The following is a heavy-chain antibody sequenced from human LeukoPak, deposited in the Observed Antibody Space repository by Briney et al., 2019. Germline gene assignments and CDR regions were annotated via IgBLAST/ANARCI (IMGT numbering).Heavy chain of an antibody. CDR1: GFTVSSNY. CDR3: AREGPPGSGSTNWFDP. CDR2: IYSGGST. J-gene: IGHJ5*02. Sequence: PGGSLRLSCAASGFTVSSNYMSWVRQAPGKGLEWVSVIYSGGSTYYADSVKGRFTISRDNSKNTLYLQMNSLRAEDTAVYYCAREGPPGSGSTNWFDPWGQGALVTVSS. D-gene: IGHD3-10*01. V-gene: IGHV3-66*01.